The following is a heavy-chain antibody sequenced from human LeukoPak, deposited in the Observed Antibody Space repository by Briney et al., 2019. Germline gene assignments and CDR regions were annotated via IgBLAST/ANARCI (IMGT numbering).Heavy chain of an antibody. CDR3: ASHTNYGGNLGDY. D-gene: IGHD4-23*01. V-gene: IGHV3-21*01. CDR2: ISSSSSYI. J-gene: IGHJ4*02. Sequence: GGSLRLSCAASRFTFSSYSMNWVRQAPGKGLKWVSSISSSSSYIYYADSVKGRFTISRDNAKNSLYLQMNSLRAEDTAVYYCASHTNYGGNLGDYWGQGTLVTVSS. CDR1: RFTFSSYS.